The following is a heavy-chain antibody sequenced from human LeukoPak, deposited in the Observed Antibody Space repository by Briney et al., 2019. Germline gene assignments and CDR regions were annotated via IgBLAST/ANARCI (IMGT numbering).Heavy chain of an antibody. CDR3: ARDPAHYLRYGYFDY. CDR1: EFMLSGSA. D-gene: IGHD4-17*01. J-gene: IGHJ4*02. Sequence: GGSLRLSCAASEFMLSGSAMNWVRQAPGKGLEWVSSINDAGSHIYYTDSVKGRLTISRDNAKNSLYLQMNSLRAEDSALYYCARDPAHYLRYGYFDYWGQGTLVTVSS. V-gene: IGHV3-21*01. CDR2: INDAGSHI.